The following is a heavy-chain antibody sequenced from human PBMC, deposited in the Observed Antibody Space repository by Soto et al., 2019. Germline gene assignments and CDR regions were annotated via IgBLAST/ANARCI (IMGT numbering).Heavy chain of an antibody. Sequence: SETLSLTCTVSGGSISSYYWSWIRQPPGKGLEWIGYIYYSGSTNYNPSLKSRVTISVDTSKNQFSLKLSSVTAADTAVYYCARRRDGYGDYYYYMDVWGKGTTVTVSS. CDR3: ARRRDGYGDYYYYMDV. V-gene: IGHV4-59*08. D-gene: IGHD4-17*01. J-gene: IGHJ6*03. CDR2: IYYSGST. CDR1: GGSISSYY.